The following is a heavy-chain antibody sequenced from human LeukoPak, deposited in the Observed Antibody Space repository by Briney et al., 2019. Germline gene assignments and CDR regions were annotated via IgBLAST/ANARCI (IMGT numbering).Heavy chain of an antibody. CDR3: ASERGHDAFDI. Sequence: GGSLRLPCAASGFTFSSYSMNWVRQAPGKGLEWVSSISSSSSYIYYADSVKGRFTISRDNAKNSLYLQMNSLRAEDTAVYYCASERGHDAFDIWGQGTMVTVSS. J-gene: IGHJ3*02. CDR2: ISSSSSYI. V-gene: IGHV3-21*01. CDR1: GFTFSSYS.